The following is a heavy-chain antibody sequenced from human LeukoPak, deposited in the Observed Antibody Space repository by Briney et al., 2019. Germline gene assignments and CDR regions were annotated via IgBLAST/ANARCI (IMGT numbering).Heavy chain of an antibody. CDR2: IYTSGST. Sequence: SETLSLTCTVSGGSISSGSYYWSWIRQPAGKGLEWIGRIYTSGSTNYNPSLKSRVTISVDTSKNQFSLKVSSVTAADTAVYYCARTRVPGSYSPKGPFDYWGQGTLVTVSS. J-gene: IGHJ4*02. CDR1: GGSISSGSYY. CDR3: ARTRVPGSYSPKGPFDY. V-gene: IGHV4-61*02. D-gene: IGHD1-26*01.